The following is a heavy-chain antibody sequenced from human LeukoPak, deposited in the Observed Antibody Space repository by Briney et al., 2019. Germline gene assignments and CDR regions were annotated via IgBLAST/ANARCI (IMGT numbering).Heavy chain of an antibody. D-gene: IGHD2-8*01. J-gene: IGHJ5*02. CDR3: AREGRRSHVQNGWFDP. CDR2: INHSGST. CDR1: GGSISSGGYS. V-gene: IGHV4-30-2*01. Sequence: PSETLSLTCAVSGGSISSGGYSWSWIRQPPGKGLEWIGEINHSGSTDYNPSLKSRVTISVDTSKNQFSLKLSSVTAADTAVYYCAREGRRSHVQNGWFDPWGQGTLVTVSS.